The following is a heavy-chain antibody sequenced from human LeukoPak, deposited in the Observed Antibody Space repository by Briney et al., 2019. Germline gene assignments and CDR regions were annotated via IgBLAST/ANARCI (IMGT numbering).Heavy chain of an antibody. CDR2: IYTSGTT. Sequence: PSETLSLTCTVSGGSISSGDYYWTWIGQPAGKGLEWIGRIYTSGTTHYNPSLKSRITISVDTSKNQFFLKLRSVTAADTAVYYCARGTNPISSLDYWGQGTLVTVSS. D-gene: IGHD1-14*01. V-gene: IGHV4-61*02. CDR1: GGSISSGDYY. J-gene: IGHJ4*02. CDR3: ARGTNPISSLDY.